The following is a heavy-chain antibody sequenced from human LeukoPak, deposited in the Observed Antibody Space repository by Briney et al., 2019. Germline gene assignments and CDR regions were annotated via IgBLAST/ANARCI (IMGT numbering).Heavy chain of an antibody. V-gene: IGHV4-61*05. Sequence: PSETLSLTCIVSGGSISSTNYYWNWIRQPPGKGLEWIGYIYYSGNTNYNPSLKSRVTISVDMSKNQFSLKLSSVTAADTAVYYCARDSSSWLDYFDYWGPGTLVTVSS. CDR1: GGSISSTNYY. J-gene: IGHJ4*02. CDR2: IYYSGNT. D-gene: IGHD6-13*01. CDR3: ARDSSSWLDYFDY.